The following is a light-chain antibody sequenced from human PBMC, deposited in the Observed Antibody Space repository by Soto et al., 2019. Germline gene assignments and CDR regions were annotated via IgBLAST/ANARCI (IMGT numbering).Light chain of an antibody. CDR2: EVN. CDR1: SSDIGAYDY. V-gene: IGLV2-14*01. Sequence: QSALTQPASLSGSPGQSITISCTGTSSDIGAYDYVSWFQQHPGKAPKLMISEVNNRPSGVSNRFSGSKSGNTAYLTISGLQVEDEADYYCCSYAGSYTLYVFGTGTKVTVL. J-gene: IGLJ1*01. CDR3: CSYAGSYTLYV.